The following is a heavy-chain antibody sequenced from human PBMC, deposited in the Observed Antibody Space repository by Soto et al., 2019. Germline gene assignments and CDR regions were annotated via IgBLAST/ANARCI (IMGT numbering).Heavy chain of an antibody. CDR1: GGSISSGGYY. V-gene: IGHV4-31*03. D-gene: IGHD2-2*01. CDR2: IYYSGST. Sequence: QVQLQESGPGLVKPSQTLSLTCTVSGGSISSGGYYWSWIRQHPGKGLEWIGYIYYSGSTYYNPSRKSRVXXXVYXSKNQFSLKLSSVTAADTAVYYCARSSTSANYFDYWGQGTLVTVSS. CDR3: ARSSTSANYFDY. J-gene: IGHJ4*02.